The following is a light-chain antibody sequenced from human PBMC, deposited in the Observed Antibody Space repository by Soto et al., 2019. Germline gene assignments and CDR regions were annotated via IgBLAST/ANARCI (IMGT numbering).Light chain of an antibody. V-gene: IGLV2-11*01. CDR2: DVT. CDR3: CSYAGSYTYV. CDR1: SSDVGGYNY. Sequence: QSALTQPRSVSGSPGQSVTISCTGTSSDVGGYNYVSWYQPHPGKAPKLIIYDVTKRPSGVPDRFSGSKSGNTASLTISGLPAEDEADYFCCSYAGSYTYVLGTGTKLTVL. J-gene: IGLJ1*01.